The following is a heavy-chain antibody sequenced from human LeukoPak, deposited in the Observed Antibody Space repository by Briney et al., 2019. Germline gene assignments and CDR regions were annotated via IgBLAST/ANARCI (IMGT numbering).Heavy chain of an antibody. J-gene: IGHJ4*02. Sequence: GGALRLSCAASGFTFSDYYMSWIRQAPGKGLERVSYISSSGSTIYYADSVKGRFTISRDNAKNSLYLQMNSLRAEDTAVYYCARAAPRLVSGWYSHDWYWGQGTLVTVSS. V-gene: IGHV3-11*01. D-gene: IGHD6-19*01. CDR3: ARAAPRLVSGWYSHDWY. CDR1: GFTFSDYY. CDR2: ISSSGSTI.